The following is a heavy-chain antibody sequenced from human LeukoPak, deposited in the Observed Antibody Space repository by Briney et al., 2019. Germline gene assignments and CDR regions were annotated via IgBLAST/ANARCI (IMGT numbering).Heavy chain of an antibody. CDR2: ISSSSSYI. D-gene: IGHD3-10*01. Sequence: GGSLRLSCAASGFTFSSYEMNWVRQAPGKGLEWVSSISSSSSYIYYADSVKGRFTISRDNAKNSLYLQMNSLRAEDTAVYYCARDAARGNFDYWGQGTLVTVSS. CDR1: GFTFSSYE. J-gene: IGHJ4*02. CDR3: ARDAARGNFDY. V-gene: IGHV3-21*01.